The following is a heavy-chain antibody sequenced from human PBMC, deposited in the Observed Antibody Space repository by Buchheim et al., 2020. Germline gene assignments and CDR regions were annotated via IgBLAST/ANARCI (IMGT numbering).Heavy chain of an antibody. Sequence: QVQLVESGGGVVQPGTSLRLSCAASGFTFSNYGMHWVRQAPGKGLEWLAVIWYDGSNKYYSDSVKGRFTISKDNSKNTLFLQMNSLRAEDTAVYYCARDRQVDWFDPWGQGTL. V-gene: IGHV3-33*01. CDR3: ARDRQVDWFDP. J-gene: IGHJ5*02. CDR2: IWYDGSNK. CDR1: GFTFSNYG.